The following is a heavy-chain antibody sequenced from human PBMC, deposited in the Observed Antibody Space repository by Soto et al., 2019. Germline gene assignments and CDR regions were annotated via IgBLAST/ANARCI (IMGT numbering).Heavy chain of an antibody. D-gene: IGHD4-17*01. CDR2: IRTKTNSYAT. CDR3: TANYGFDF. J-gene: IGHJ4*02. CDR1: GFIFSDSA. V-gene: IGHV3-73*01. Sequence: GGSLRLSCAASGFIFSDSAMHWIRQVSGKGLEWVGRIRTKTNSYATEYAVSVEGRFTISRDDGKDTAYLQMNSLKTEDTAVYYCTANYGFDFWGQGTLVTSPQ.